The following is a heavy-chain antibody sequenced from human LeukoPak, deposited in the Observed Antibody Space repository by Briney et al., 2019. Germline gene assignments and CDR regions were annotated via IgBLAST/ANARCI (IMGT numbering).Heavy chain of an antibody. CDR3: AGGQGYSYGYYFDY. CDR2: INHSGST. Sequence: PSETLSLTCAVYGGSFSGYYWSWIRQPPGKGLEWIGEINHSGSTNYNPSLKSRVTISVDTSKNQFSLKLSSVTAADTAVYYCAGGQGYSYGYYFDYWGQGTLVTVSS. CDR1: GGSFSGYY. J-gene: IGHJ4*02. V-gene: IGHV4-34*01. D-gene: IGHD5-18*01.